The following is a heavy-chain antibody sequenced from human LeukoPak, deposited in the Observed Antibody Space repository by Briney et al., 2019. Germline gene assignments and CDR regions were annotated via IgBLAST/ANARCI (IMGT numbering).Heavy chain of an antibody. CDR3: ARVPRDFYIDY. D-gene: IGHD3/OR15-3a*01. Sequence: PSETLSLTCTVSGGSISNYYWSWIRQPPGKGLEWIGYIYYSGSTNYNPSLKSRVTISVDTSKNQFSLKLSSVTAADTAVYYCARVPRDFYIDYWGQGTLVTVSS. V-gene: IGHV4-59*12. CDR2: IYYSGST. CDR1: GGSISNYY. J-gene: IGHJ4*02.